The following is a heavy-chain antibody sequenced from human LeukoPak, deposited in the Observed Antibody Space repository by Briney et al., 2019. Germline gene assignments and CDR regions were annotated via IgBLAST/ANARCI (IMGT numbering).Heavy chain of an antibody. V-gene: IGHV3-7*01. CDR1: GFSFSSFW. CDR3: ARRDGPPHDSDAFDI. J-gene: IGHJ3*02. Sequence: GGSLRLSCAASGFSFSSFWMAWVRQAPGKGLEWVANLNKDGSDKYYVDSVKGRFTISRDNAKNSLYLQMNSLRAEDTAVNYCARRDGPPHDSDAFDIWGQGTTVTVSS. CDR2: LNKDGSDK. D-gene: IGHD3-3*01.